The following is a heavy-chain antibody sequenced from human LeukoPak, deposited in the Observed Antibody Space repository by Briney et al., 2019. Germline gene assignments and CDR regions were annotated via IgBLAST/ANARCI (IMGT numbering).Heavy chain of an antibody. D-gene: IGHD3-22*01. V-gene: IGHV4-59*08. CDR2: IHYSGST. Sequence: PSETLSLTCTVSGGSNSSYFWSWIRQPPGKGLEWIGDIHYSGSTNYNPSLKSRVTISVDTSKNQFSLKLTSVTAADTAVYYCARQGVSSYQYYFDYWGQGTLVTVSS. J-gene: IGHJ4*02. CDR1: GGSNSSYF. CDR3: ARQGVSSYQYYFDY.